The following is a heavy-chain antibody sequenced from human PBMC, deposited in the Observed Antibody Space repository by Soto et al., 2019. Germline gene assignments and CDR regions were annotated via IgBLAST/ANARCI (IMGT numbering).Heavy chain of an antibody. J-gene: IGHJ4*02. CDR3: VRRGSSGWYESYFDY. CDR2: ISSSGRSI. Sequence: QVQLVESGGGLVKPGGSLRLSCAASGFTLSDYYMIWIRQAPGKGLEWVSYISSSGRSIYYADSVKGRFTISRDNAKNSLYLQMNSLRAEDTAVYRCVRRGSSGWYESYFDYWGQGTLVTVSS. D-gene: IGHD6-19*01. CDR1: GFTLSDYY. V-gene: IGHV3-11*01.